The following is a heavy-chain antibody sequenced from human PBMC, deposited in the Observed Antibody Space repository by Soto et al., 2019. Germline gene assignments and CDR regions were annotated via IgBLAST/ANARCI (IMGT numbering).Heavy chain of an antibody. J-gene: IGHJ4*02. CDR2: IYYSGYT. Sequence: SETLSLTCTVSGGSISSSSYYWGWIRQPPGKGLEWIGSIYYSGYTYYNPSLKSRVTISVDTSKNQFSLKLSSVTAADTAVYYCAGETLGVDYSSSWYERTKMIDYWGQGTLVTVSS. CDR1: GGSISSSSYY. V-gene: IGHV4-39*07. D-gene: IGHD6-13*01. CDR3: AGETLGVDYSSSWYERTKMIDY.